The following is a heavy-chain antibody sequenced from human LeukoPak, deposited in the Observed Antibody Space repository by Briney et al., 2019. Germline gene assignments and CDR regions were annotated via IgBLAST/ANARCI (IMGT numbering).Heavy chain of an antibody. Sequence: SETLSLTCTVSGGSISSSSYYWGWIRQPPGKGLEWIGSIYYSGSTYYNPSLKSRVTISVDTSKNQFSLKLSSVTAADTAVYYCARDRTPYGYSGYVPLGYYGMDVWGQGTTVTVSS. CDR1: GGSISSSSYY. V-gene: IGHV4-39*07. D-gene: IGHD5-12*01. J-gene: IGHJ6*02. CDR2: IYYSGST. CDR3: ARDRTPYGYSGYVPLGYYGMDV.